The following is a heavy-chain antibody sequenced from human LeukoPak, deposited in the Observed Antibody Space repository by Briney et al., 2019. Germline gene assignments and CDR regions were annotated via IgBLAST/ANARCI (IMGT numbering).Heavy chain of an antibody. V-gene: IGHV3-7*03. CDR2: IKHDGNWK. J-gene: IGHJ4*02. D-gene: IGHD6-19*01. CDR1: GSNFGNYY. Sequence: GSLRLSCAASGSNFGNYYVSWVRQAPGKGLEWVANIKHDGNWKFYADSVKGRFAVSRDNAEKSVYLHMSSLRAEDTAMYYCAREGRRSGSLGDYWGQGILVTVSS. CDR3: AREGRRSGSLGDY.